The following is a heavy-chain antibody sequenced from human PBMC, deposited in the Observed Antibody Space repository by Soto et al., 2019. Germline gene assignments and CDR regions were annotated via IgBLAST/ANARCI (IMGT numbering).Heavy chain of an antibody. Sequence: GGALSLSCAASGCSFSNGWMNWGRQAPGKGLEWVGRIKSKTDGGTTDYAAPVKGRFTISREDSKNTLYLQMNSLKTEDTAVYYCHPSSPLRPFNPWGQGTLVTVSS. D-gene: IGHD4-17*01. J-gene: IGHJ5*02. CDR3: HPSSPLRPFNP. V-gene: IGHV3-15*07. CDR2: IKSKTDGGTT. CDR1: GCSFSNGW.